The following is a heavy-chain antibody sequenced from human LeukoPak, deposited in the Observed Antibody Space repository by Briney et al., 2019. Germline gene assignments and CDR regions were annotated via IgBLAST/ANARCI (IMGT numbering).Heavy chain of an antibody. Sequence: GGSLRLSCAASGFTFSSCAMSWVRQAPGKGLEWVSAISGSGGRPYYADSVKGRFTISRGNSKNTLYLQMNSLRAEDTAVYYCARHPEPGYCSSTSCHESYFDYWGQGTLATVSS. D-gene: IGHD2-2*01. CDR3: ARHPEPGYCSSTSCHESYFDY. V-gene: IGHV3-23*01. CDR2: ISGSGGRP. CDR1: GFTFSSCA. J-gene: IGHJ4*02.